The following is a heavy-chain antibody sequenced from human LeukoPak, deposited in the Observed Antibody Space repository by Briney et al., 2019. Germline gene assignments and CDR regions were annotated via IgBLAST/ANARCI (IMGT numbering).Heavy chain of an antibody. CDR3: ARGGIRDSSSRSRSWYETYFDY. CDR1: GYTLTSYY. J-gene: IGHJ4*02. V-gene: IGHV1-46*01. CDR2: INPSGGST. D-gene: IGHD6-13*01. Sequence: GASVKVSCKASGYTLTSYYMHWVRQAPGQGLEWMGIINPSGGSTSYAQKFQGRVTMTRDMSTSTVYMELSSLRSEDTAVYYCARGGIRDSSSRSRSWYETYFDYWGQGTLVTVSS.